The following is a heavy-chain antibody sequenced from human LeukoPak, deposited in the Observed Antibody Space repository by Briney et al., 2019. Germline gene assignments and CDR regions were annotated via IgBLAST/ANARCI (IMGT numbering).Heavy chain of an antibody. D-gene: IGHD3-10*01. CDR1: GFTFSSYG. CDR2: ISWNSGSI. J-gene: IGHJ4*02. V-gene: IGHV3-9*01. CDR3: AKGPQYYYGSGSYYYFDY. Sequence: GGSLRLSCAASGFTFSSYGMSWVRQAPGKGLEWVSGISWNSGSIGYADSVKGRFTISRDNAKNSLYLQMNSLRAEDTALYYCAKGPQYYYGSGSYYYFDYWGQGTLVTVSS.